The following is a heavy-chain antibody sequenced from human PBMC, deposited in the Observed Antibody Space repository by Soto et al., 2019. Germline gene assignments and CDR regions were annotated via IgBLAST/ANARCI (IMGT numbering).Heavy chain of an antibody. Sequence: SETLSLTCAVSGGSISSGGYSWSWIRQPPGKGLEWIGYIYHSGSTYYNPSLKSRVTISVDRSKNQFSLKLSSVTAADTAVYYCARVNYDFWSGPDAFDIWGQGTMVTVSS. V-gene: IGHV4-30-2*01. J-gene: IGHJ3*02. CDR2: IYHSGST. CDR3: ARVNYDFWSGPDAFDI. D-gene: IGHD3-3*01. CDR1: GGSISSGGYS.